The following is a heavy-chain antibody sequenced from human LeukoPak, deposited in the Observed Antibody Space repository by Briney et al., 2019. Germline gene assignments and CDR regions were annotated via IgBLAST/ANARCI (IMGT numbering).Heavy chain of an antibody. CDR2: IKQDGSEK. CDR3: ARGDKQLVFNRNKGGFDP. D-gene: IGHD6-13*01. Sequence: GGSLRLSCTASGFTFSTYSMNWVRQAPGKGREWVANIKQDGSEKYYVDPVKGRFTISRNNAKNSLYLQMNSLRAEDKAVYYCARGDKQLVFNRNKGGFDPWGQGTLVTVSS. J-gene: IGHJ5*02. V-gene: IGHV3-7*01. CDR1: GFTFSTYS.